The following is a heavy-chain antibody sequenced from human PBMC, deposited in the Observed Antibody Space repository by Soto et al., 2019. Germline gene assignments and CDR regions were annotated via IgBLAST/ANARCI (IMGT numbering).Heavy chain of an antibody. J-gene: IGHJ4*02. Sequence: SGGFLRLSCAASGLIFSDYAMSWVRQAPGKGLECVACISGSGDKTFYADSVKGRFTISRYNSKNTVSLHMNSLRVDDTAVYFCAKDRFGIVGPVDYWGPGTLVTVSS. V-gene: IGHV3-23*01. CDR2: ISGSGDKT. D-gene: IGHD1-26*01. CDR3: AKDRFGIVGPVDY. CDR1: GLIFSDYA.